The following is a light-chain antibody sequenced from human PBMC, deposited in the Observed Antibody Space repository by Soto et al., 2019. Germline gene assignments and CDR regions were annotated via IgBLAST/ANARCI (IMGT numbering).Light chain of an antibody. CDR2: AAS. Sequence: EIVLTQSPGTLSLSPGERATLSCRASQSVSSSYLAWYQQKPGQPPRLLIYAASSRATGIPDRFSGSGSGTDFTLTISRLEPEDFELYYSHQYDNSLYTFGQGTKLDSK. J-gene: IGKJ2*01. V-gene: IGKV3-20*01. CDR1: QSVSSSY. CDR3: HQYDNSLYT.